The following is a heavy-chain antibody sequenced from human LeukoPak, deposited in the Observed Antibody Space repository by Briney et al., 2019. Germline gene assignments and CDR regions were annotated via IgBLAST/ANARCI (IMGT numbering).Heavy chain of an antibody. CDR3: ARGHSPVTTKVSYFQH. V-gene: IGHV4-34*01. CDR2: INHSGST. J-gene: IGHJ1*01. CDR1: GGSFSGYY. Sequence: PSETLFLTCAVYGGSFSGYYWSWIRQPPGKGLEWIGEINHSGSTNYNPSLKSRVTILVDTSKNQFPLKLSSVTAADTAVYYCARGHSPVTTKVSYFQHWGQGTLVTVSS. D-gene: IGHD4-17*01.